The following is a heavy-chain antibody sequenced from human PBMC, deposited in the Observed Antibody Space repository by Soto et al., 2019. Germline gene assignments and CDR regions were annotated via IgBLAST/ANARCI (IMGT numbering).Heavy chain of an antibody. V-gene: IGHV4-59*01. CDR3: ARGTYDFWSGTYYYYMDV. J-gene: IGHJ6*03. Sequence: SETLSLTCTVSGGSISSYYWSWIRQPPGKGLEWIGYIYYSGSTNYNPSLKSRVTISVDTSKNQFSLKLSSVTAADTAVYYCARGTYDFWSGTYYYYMDVWGKGTTVTVSS. CDR1: GGSISSYY. D-gene: IGHD3-3*01. CDR2: IYYSGST.